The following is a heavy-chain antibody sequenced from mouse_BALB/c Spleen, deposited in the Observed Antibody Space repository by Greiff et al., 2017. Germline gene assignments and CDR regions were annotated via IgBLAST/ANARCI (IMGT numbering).Heavy chain of an antibody. CDR1: GYTFTDYW. J-gene: IGHJ4*01. Sequence: QVQLQQPGAELVMPGASVKMSCKASGYTFTDYWMHWVKQRPGQGLEWIGAIDTSDSYTSYNQKFKGKATLTVDESSSTAYMQLSSLTSEDSAVYYCARETTVVATEAMDYWGQGTSDTVSS. CDR2: IDTSDSYT. CDR3: ARETTVVATEAMDY. D-gene: IGHD1-1*01. V-gene: IGHV1-69*01.